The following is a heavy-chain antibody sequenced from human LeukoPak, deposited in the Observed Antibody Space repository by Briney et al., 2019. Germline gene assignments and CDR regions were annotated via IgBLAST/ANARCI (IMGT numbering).Heavy chain of an antibody. V-gene: IGHV4-34*01. Sequence: SETLSLTCAVYGGSFSGYYWSWIRQPPGKGLEWIGEINHSGSTNYNPSLKSRVTISVDTSKNQFSLKLSSVTAADTAVYYCAGLGGYYGSGSYNFDPWGQETLVTVSS. CDR3: AGLGGYYGSGSYNFDP. J-gene: IGHJ5*02. CDR2: INHSGST. D-gene: IGHD3-10*01. CDR1: GGSFSGYY.